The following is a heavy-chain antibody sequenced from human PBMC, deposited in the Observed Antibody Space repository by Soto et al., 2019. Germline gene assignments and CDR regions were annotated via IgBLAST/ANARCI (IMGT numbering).Heavy chain of an antibody. D-gene: IGHD2-15*01. CDR1: GGYFSGYY. J-gene: IGHJ6*03. V-gene: IGHV4-34*01. CDR3: ARAVVVVVAATYYYYYMDV. CDR2: INHSGST. Sequence: SETLSLTCAVYGGYFSGYYWGWIRQPPGKGLEWIGEINHSGSTNYNPSLKSRVTISVDTSKNQFSLKLSSVTAADTAVYYCARAVVVVVAATYYYYYMDVWGKGTTVTVSS.